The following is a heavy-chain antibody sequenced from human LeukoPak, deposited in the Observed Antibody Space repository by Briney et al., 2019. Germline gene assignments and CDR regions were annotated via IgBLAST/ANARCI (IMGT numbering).Heavy chain of an antibody. CDR2: ISSGSST. CDR1: GFAVTSSY. D-gene: IGHD1-26*01. V-gene: IGHV3-53*01. J-gene: IGHJ4*02. Sequence: GGSLRLSCAVSGFAVTSSYMTWVRQTPGKGLEWVSIISSGSSTYYIDSVKGRFTISRDNSKNTLYLQVNSLRAEDTAVYYCAKGGKWDVTPFDYWGQGTLVTVSS. CDR3: AKGGKWDVTPFDY.